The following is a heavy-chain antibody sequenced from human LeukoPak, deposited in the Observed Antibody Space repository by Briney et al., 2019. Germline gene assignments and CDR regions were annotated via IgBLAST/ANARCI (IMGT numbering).Heavy chain of an antibody. V-gene: IGHV4-38-2*02. CDR1: GYSISSGYY. CDR2: IYHNGST. CDR3: ARRKSGWLQLPMDV. J-gene: IGHJ6*03. Sequence: PSETLSLTCTVSGYSISSGYYWGWIRQPPGKGLEWIGSIYHNGSTYYNPSLKSRVTISVDTSKNQFSLKLSSVTAADTAVYYCARRKSGWLQLPMDVWGKGTTVTVSS. D-gene: IGHD5-24*01.